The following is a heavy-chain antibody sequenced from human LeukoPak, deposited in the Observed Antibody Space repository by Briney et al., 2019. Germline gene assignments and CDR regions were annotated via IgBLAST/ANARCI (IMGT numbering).Heavy chain of an antibody. CDR2: ISRDGGST. J-gene: IGHJ4*02. CDR1: GFTFDDYA. CDR3: GKDGPGYCSSTSCYGIDY. D-gene: IGHD2-2*01. V-gene: IGHV3-43*02. Sequence: GGSLRLSCAASGFTFDDYAMHWVRQAPGKGLEWVSLISRDGGSTYYADSVKGRFTISRGNSKNSLYLQMNSLRTEDTALYYCGKDGPGYCSSTSCYGIDYWGQGTLVTVSS.